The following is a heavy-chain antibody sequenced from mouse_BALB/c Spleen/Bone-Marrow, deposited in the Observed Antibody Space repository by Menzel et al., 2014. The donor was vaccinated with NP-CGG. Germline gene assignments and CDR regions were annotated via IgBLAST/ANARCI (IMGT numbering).Heavy chain of an antibody. D-gene: IGHD4-1*01. CDR1: GFAFXSYD. Sequence: EVMFVESGGGLVKPGGSLKLSCAASGFAFXSYDMSWVRQTPEKRLEWVATISSGGSYTYYPDSVRGRFTISRDNARNTLYLQMSSLRSEDTALYYCARPLTGASFDSWRQGTTLTVSS. CDR2: ISSGGSYT. V-gene: IGHV5-9*02. CDR3: ARPLTGASFDS. J-gene: IGHJ2*01.